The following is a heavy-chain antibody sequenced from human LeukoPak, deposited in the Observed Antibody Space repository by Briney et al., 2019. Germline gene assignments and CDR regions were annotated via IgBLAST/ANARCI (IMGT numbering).Heavy chain of an antibody. Sequence: EASVKVSCTASGGTFSSYAISWVRQAPGQGLEWMGGIIPIFGTANYAQKFQGRVTITADESTSTAYMELSSLRSEDTAVYYCAIYSGSYYRFDYWDQGTLVTVSS. V-gene: IGHV1-69*13. CDR1: GGTFSSYA. D-gene: IGHD1-26*01. CDR3: AIYSGSYYRFDY. CDR2: IIPIFGTA. J-gene: IGHJ4*02.